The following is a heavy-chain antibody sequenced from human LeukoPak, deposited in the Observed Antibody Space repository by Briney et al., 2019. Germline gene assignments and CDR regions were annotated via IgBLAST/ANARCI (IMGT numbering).Heavy chain of an antibody. V-gene: IGHV4-59*01. Sequence: PSETLSLTCTVSGGSINSYYWSWIRQPPGTGLEWIGYIHYSGSTNYNPSLKSRVTTSVDTSKNQFSLKLSSVTAADTAVYYCARVRDRSGYFYDFDYWGQGTLVTVSS. J-gene: IGHJ4*02. CDR2: IHYSGST. D-gene: IGHD3-22*01. CDR1: GGSINSYY. CDR3: ARVRDRSGYFYDFDY.